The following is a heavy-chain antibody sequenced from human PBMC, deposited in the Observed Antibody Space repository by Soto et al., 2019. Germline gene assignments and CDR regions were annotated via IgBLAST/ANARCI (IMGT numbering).Heavy chain of an antibody. CDR2: IFWDDDK. J-gene: IGHJ5*02. CDR3: THSSIHYDFLTGYFRDDRPINWFDP. V-gene: IGHV2-5*02. D-gene: IGHD3-9*01. CDR1: GFSLSTSGVG. Sequence: GSGPTLVNPTQTLTPTCTFSGFSLSTSGVGVGWIRQPPGKALEWLALIFWDDDKRYSPSLKSRLTITKDTSKNQVVLTMTNMDPVDTATYYCTHSSIHYDFLTGYFRDDRPINWFDPWGQGTLVTVSS.